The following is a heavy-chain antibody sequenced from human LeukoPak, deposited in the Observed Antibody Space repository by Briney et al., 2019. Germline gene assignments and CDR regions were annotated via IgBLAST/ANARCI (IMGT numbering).Heavy chain of an antibody. J-gene: IGHJ4*02. CDR3: ARVKDYYDSSGGY. Sequence: GGSLRLSCAASGFTFSSYDMNWVRQAPGKGLEWVSSVSSSSSYIYYADSVKGRFTISRDNAKNSLYLQMNSLRAEDTAVCYCARVKDYYDSSGGYWGQGTLVTVSS. CDR2: VSSSSSYI. D-gene: IGHD3-22*01. CDR1: GFTFSSYD. V-gene: IGHV3-21*01.